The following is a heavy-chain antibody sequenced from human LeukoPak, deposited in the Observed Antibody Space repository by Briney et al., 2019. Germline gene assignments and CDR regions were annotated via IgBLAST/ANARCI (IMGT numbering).Heavy chain of an antibody. CDR3: ARGVYCSSTSCTHDAFDI. V-gene: IGHV1-69*04. CDR1: GYTFTSYD. D-gene: IGHD2-2*01. J-gene: IGHJ3*02. CDR2: IIPILGIA. Sequence: GASVKVSCKASGYTFTSYDINWVRQATGQGLEWMGRIIPILGIANYAQKFQGRVTITADKSTSTAYMELSSLRSEDTAVYYCARGVYCSSTSCTHDAFDIWGQGTMVTVSS.